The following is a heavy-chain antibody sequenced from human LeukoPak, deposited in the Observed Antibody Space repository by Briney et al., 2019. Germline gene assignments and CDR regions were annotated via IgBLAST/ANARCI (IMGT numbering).Heavy chain of an antibody. Sequence: SETLSLTCTVSGGSISSYYWSWIRQPAGKGLEWNGRIYTSGSTNYNPSLKSRVTISVDKSKNQFSLKLSSVTAADTAVYYCARDLSSSWPGNWFDPWGQGTLVTVSS. CDR3: ARDLSSSWPGNWFDP. V-gene: IGHV4-4*07. J-gene: IGHJ5*02. CDR2: IYTSGST. CDR1: GGSISSYY. D-gene: IGHD6-13*01.